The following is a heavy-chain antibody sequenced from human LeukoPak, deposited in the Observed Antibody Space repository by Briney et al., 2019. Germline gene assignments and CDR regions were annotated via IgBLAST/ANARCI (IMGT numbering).Heavy chain of an antibody. D-gene: IGHD3-3*01. CDR3: ARGPGNDFWSGYYGY. CDR2: IYYSGST. J-gene: IGHJ4*02. V-gene: IGHV4-59*12. CDR1: GGSISSYY. Sequence: SETLSLTCTVSGGSISSYYWSWIRQPPGKGLEWIGYIYYSGSTNYNPSLESRVTISVDTSKNQFSLKLSSVTAADTAVYYCARGPGNDFWSGYYGYWGQGTLVTVSS.